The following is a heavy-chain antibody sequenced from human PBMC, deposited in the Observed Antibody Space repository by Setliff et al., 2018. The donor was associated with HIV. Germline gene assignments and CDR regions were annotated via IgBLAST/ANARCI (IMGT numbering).Heavy chain of an antibody. CDR2: IKSKTDGGTT. D-gene: IGHD5-18*01. V-gene: IGHV3-15*01. CDR3: ATDENNYGNLFDY. Sequence: GGSLRLSCAVSEFTFSNAWMSWVRQAPGKGLEWVGRIKSKTDGGTTEYAAPVRGRFTISRDDSKDTLYLQMGGLKTEDTAVYYCATDENNYGNLFDYWGQGTLVTVSS. CDR1: EFTFSNAW. J-gene: IGHJ4*02.